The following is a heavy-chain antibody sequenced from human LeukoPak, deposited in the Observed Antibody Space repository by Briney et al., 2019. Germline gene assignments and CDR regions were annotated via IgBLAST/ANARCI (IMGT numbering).Heavy chain of an antibody. V-gene: IGHV4-61*01. CDR3: ARGQGFGWYYFDY. Sequence: SETLSLTCTVSGGSVSSGSNCWGCLRQPPGKGLEWIVYIYYSGSTNYNPSLKSRVTISVDTSKNQFSLRLISVTAADTAVYYCARGQGFGWYYFDYWGQGTLVTVSS. CDR2: IYYSGST. J-gene: IGHJ4*02. D-gene: IGHD6-19*01. CDR1: GGSVSSGSNC.